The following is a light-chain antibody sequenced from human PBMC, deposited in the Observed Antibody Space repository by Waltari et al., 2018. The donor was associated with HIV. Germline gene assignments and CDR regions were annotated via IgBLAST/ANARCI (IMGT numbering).Light chain of an antibody. CDR2: DVD. CDR1: SSDIGDYDF. J-gene: IGLJ1*01. Sequence: QSALTQPRSVSGSPGQSVTISCTGTSSDIGDYDFVSWYQQHPGIAPKLIIYDVDKRPSGGPDRFSGSKSGNAASLTISGLQPGDEADYYCCSYAGIYTLYVFGTGTQVSVL. V-gene: IGLV2-11*01. CDR3: CSYAGIYTLYV.